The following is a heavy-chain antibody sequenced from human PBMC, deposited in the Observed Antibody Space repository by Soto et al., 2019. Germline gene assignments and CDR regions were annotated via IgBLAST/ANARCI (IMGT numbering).Heavy chain of an antibody. CDR3: ARPSGATIFGVVNDAFDI. CDR1: GGSISSSSYY. V-gene: IGHV4-39*01. J-gene: IGHJ3*02. Sequence: ETLSLTCTVSGGSISSSSYYWGWIRQPPGKGLEWIGSIYYSGSTYYNPSLKSRVTISVDTSKNQFSLKLSSVTAADTAVYYCARPSGATIFGVVNDAFDIWGQGTMVTVSS. CDR2: IYYSGST. D-gene: IGHD3-3*01.